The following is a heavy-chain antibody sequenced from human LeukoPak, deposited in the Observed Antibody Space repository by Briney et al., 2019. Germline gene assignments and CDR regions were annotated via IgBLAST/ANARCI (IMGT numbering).Heavy chain of an antibody. CDR1: GFTFSSYS. D-gene: IGHD3-10*01. CDR2: ISSSSSYI. J-gene: IGHJ4*02. CDR3: ARDSFTGYYFDH. Sequence: GGSLRLSCAASGFTFSSYSMNWVRQAPGKGLEWVSSISSSSSYIYYADSVKGRFTISRDNAKNSLYLQMNSLRAEDTAVYYCARDSFTGYYFDHWGQGTLVTVSS. V-gene: IGHV3-21*01.